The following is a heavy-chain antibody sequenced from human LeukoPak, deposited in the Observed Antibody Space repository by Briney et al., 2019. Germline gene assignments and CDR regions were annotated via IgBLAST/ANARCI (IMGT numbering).Heavy chain of an antibody. CDR3: ARDYYDILTGSWGPYGMDV. J-gene: IGHJ6*02. CDR2: ISYDGSNK. D-gene: IGHD3-9*01. Sequence: GGSLRLSCAASGFTFSSYGMRWVRQAPGKGLEWVAVISYDGSNKYYADSVKGRFTISRDNSKNTLYLQMNSLRAEDTAVYYCARDYYDILTGSWGPYGMDVWGQGTTVTVSS. V-gene: IGHV3-30*03. CDR1: GFTFSSYG.